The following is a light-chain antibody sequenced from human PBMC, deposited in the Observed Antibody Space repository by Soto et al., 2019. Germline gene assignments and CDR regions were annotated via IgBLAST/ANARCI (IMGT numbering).Light chain of an antibody. J-gene: IGKJ5*01. V-gene: IGKV3-15*01. CDR1: QSVDSN. CDR2: GAS. CDR3: QQYGSSPIT. Sequence: LLTQSPATLSVSPGDRATLSCRASQSVDSNLDWYQQKPGQAHRLLIYGASNRDTCISDRVSGSGSGTEVTLTISSLQSEDFGVYYCQQYGSSPITFGQGTRLEI.